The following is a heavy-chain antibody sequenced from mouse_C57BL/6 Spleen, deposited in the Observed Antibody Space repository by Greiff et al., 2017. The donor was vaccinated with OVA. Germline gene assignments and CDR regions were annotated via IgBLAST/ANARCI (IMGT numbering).Heavy chain of an antibody. CDR2: IRNKANGYTT. V-gene: IGHV7-3*01. CDR3: ARELGAFDY. D-gene: IGHD4-1*01. J-gene: IGHJ2*01. CDR1: GFTFTDYY. Sequence: EVQRVESGGGLVQPGGSLSLSCAASGFTFTDYYMSWVRQPPGKALEWLGFIRNKANGYTTEYSASVKGRFTISRDNSQSILYLQMNALRAEDSATYYCARELGAFDYWGQGTTLTVSS.